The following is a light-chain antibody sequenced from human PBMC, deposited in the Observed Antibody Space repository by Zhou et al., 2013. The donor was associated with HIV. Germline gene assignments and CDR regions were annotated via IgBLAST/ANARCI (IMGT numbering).Light chain of an antibody. Sequence: DMEMTQSPSSVSASVGDRVTITCRASQGISSYLAWYQQKPGRAPKLLIYAASSLESGVPSRFSGSGSGTEFTLTISCLQSDDFATYYCQQYYDPLWTFGQGTKV. J-gene: IGKJ1*01. V-gene: IGKV1-12*01. CDR2: AAS. CDR3: QQYYDPLWT. CDR1: QGISSY.